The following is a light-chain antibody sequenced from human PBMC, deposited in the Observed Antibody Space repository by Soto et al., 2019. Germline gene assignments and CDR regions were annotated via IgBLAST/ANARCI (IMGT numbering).Light chain of an antibody. J-gene: IGLJ2*01. CDR2: KND. V-gene: IGLV1-47*01. CDR1: NSNIGNNY. Sequence: LTQPPSASGTPGQRVTISCSGSNSNIGNNYVYWYQQFPGTAPKLLIYKNDQRPSGVPDRFSGSKSGTSASLAISGLRSEDEANYYCAAWDDSLSGLFGGGTQLTVL. CDR3: AAWDDSLSGL.